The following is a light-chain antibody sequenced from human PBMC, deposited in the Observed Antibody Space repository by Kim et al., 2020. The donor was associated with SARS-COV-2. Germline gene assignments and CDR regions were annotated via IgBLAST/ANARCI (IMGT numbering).Light chain of an antibody. CDR2: RNN. J-gene: IGLJ3*02. CDR1: SNNVGNQG. CDR3: SAWDRSLRGWV. V-gene: IGLV10-54*01. Sequence: QAGLTQPPSVSKDLRQTATLTCTGNSNNVGNQGAAWLQQHRGHPPKVLFYRNNKRPSGISERLSASRSGNTASLTITGLQPEDEADYYCSAWDRSLRGWVFGGGTQLTVL.